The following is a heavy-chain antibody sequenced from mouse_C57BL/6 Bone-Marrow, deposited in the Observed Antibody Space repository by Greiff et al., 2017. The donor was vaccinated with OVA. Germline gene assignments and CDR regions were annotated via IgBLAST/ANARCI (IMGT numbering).Heavy chain of an antibody. D-gene: IGHD2-12*01. CDR1: GYTFTGYW. CDR3: ARNDPDY. J-gene: IGHJ2*01. CDR2: ILPGGGST. Sequence: VKLLESGAELMKPGASVKLSCKATGYTFTGYWIEWVQQSPGHGLEWIGAILPGGGSTYYNEKFKGKATFTADTSSNTAYMQRSSLTTEDSAIYESARNDPDYWGQGTTLTVSS. V-gene: IGHV1-9*01.